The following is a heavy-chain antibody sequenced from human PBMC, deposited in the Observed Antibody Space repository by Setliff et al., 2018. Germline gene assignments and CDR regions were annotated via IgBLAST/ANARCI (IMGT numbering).Heavy chain of an antibody. D-gene: IGHD3-22*01. CDR3: ARGGGGPDSSGYFEYFQH. J-gene: IGHJ1*01. Sequence: GASVKVSCKASGYTFTSYYMHWVRQAPGQGLEWMGIINPSGGSTSYAQKFQGRVTMTRDTSTSTVYMELSSLRSEDTAVYYCARGGGGPDSSGYFEYFQHWGQGFLVTVSS. CDR2: INPSGGST. CDR1: GYTFTSYY. V-gene: IGHV1-46*01.